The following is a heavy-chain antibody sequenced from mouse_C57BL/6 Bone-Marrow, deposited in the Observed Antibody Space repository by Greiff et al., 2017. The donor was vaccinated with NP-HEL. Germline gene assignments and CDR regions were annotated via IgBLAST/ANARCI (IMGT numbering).Heavy chain of an antibody. J-gene: IGHJ2*01. CDR2: ISSGGSYT. CDR1: GFTFSSYG. CDR3: ARQGYDGYYVYFDY. V-gene: IGHV5-6*01. D-gene: IGHD2-3*01. Sequence: EVQVVESGGDLVKPGGSLKLSCAASGFTFSSYGMSWVRQTPDKRLEWVATISSGGSYTYSPASVKGRFTISRDNAKNTLYLQMSSLKSEDTAMYYCARQGYDGYYVYFDYWGQGTTLSVAS.